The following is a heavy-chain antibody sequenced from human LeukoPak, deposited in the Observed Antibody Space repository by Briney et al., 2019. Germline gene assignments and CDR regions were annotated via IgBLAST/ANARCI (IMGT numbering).Heavy chain of an antibody. J-gene: IGHJ4*02. CDR2: INHSGST. Sequence: SETLSLTCAVYGGSFSDYYWSGICQPPGKGLEWIGEINHSGSTNYNPSLKSRVTISVDTSKKQFSLKLSSVTAADTAVYYCARDHGVTGYWGQGTLVTVSS. CDR1: GGSFSDYY. CDR3: ARDHGVTGY. D-gene: IGHD4-17*01. V-gene: IGHV4-34*01.